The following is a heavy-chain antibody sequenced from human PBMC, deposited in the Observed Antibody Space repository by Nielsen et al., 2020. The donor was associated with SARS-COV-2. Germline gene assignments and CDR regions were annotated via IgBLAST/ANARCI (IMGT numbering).Heavy chain of an antibody. CDR1: GVSTSSGYW. Sequence: SETLSLTCAVSGVSTSSGYWWSWVRQPPGKGLEWIGEVYYSGSTNYNPSLKSRATISVDKSKNQFSLKLNSVTAADTAIYYCARAAPTVTLDYWGQGRLVSVSS. D-gene: IGHD4-17*01. J-gene: IGHJ4*02. V-gene: IGHV4-4*02. CDR2: VYYSGST. CDR3: ARAAPTVTLDY.